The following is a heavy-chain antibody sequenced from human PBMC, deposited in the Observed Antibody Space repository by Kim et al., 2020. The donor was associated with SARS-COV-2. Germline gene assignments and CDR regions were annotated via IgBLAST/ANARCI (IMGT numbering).Heavy chain of an antibody. J-gene: IGHJ4*02. D-gene: IGHD2-2*01. CDR2: IFSGGSI. CDR1: GFPVTNNY. CDR3: ARGLTRYYFDY. V-gene: IGHV3-53*01. Sequence: GGSLRLSCAASGFPVTNNYMSWVRQAPGKGLEWVSIIFSGGSIYYRDSVKGRFTISRDDSRTTLYLQMNSLRAEDTAVYYCARGLTRYYFDYWGQGTLVTVSS.